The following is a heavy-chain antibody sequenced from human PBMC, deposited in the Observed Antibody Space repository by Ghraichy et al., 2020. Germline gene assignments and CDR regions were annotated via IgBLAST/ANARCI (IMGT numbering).Heavy chain of an antibody. CDR2: ISSDGRDT. J-gene: IGHJ4*02. Sequence: GESLNISCAASGFTFGGYAMHWVRQAPGKGLEYVSAISSDGRDTYYEDTVKGRFTISRDNSKNTLFLQMGSLRAEDMAVYYCAREGRYCSRTACYMFDYWGQGTLVPVSS. V-gene: IGHV3-64*02. CDR1: GFTFGGYA. D-gene: IGHD2-2*02. CDR3: AREGRYCSRTACYMFDY.